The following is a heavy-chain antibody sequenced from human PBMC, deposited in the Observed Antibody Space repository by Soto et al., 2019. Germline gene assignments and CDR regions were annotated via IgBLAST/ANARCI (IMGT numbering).Heavy chain of an antibody. Sequence: PSETLSLTCAVSSGSISSSNWWSWVRQSPGKGLEWIGEIYHSGSTNYNPSLKSRVTISVDKSKNQFSLKLSSVTAADTAVYYCAGMVYAIFGPYYFDYWGQGTLVTVSS. J-gene: IGHJ4*02. D-gene: IGHD2-8*01. V-gene: IGHV4-4*02. CDR1: SGSISSSNW. CDR3: AGMVYAIFGPYYFDY. CDR2: IYHSGST.